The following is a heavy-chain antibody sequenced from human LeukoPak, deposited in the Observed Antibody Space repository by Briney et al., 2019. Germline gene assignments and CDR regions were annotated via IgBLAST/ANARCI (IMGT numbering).Heavy chain of an antibody. V-gene: IGHV4-59*01. CDR3: ARSFGRRGAVAPNTEGYFQH. D-gene: IGHD6-19*01. Sequence: PSETLSLTCTVSGGSITNYYWTWIRQPPGKGLEWIGYIHYSGSTNYNPSPKSRVTISVDTSKNQFSLKLSSATAADTAVYYCARSFGRRGAVAPNTEGYFQHWGQGTLVTVSS. CDR2: IHYSGST. J-gene: IGHJ1*01. CDR1: GGSITNYY.